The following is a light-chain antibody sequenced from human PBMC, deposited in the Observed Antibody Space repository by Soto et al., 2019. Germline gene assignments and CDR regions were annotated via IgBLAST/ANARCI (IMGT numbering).Light chain of an antibody. V-gene: IGKV3-15*01. CDR2: AAS. CDR3: QQYNNWPIT. J-gene: IGKJ5*01. Sequence: EIVRTQSHATLSVSPGERATLSCRASQSVSSNLAWYLQKPGQAPRLLIYAASTRATGIPARFSGSGSGTEFTLTISSLQSEDFAVYYCQQYNNWPITFGQGTRLEIK. CDR1: QSVSSN.